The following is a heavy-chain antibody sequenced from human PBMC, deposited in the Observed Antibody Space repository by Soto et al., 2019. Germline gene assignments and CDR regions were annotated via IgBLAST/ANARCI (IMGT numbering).Heavy chain of an antibody. CDR1: GGTFSSYA. CDR3: ARDGIVVVTAITGRYYYGMDV. D-gene: IGHD2-21*02. CDR2: IIPIFGTA. Sequence: QVQLVQSGAEVKKPGSSVKVSCKASGGTFSSYAISWVRQAPGQGLEWMGGIIPIFGTANYAQKFQGRVTITADESTSTAYMELSSLGSEDTAVYYCARDGIVVVTAITGRYYYGMDVWGQGTTVTVSS. J-gene: IGHJ6*02. V-gene: IGHV1-69*12.